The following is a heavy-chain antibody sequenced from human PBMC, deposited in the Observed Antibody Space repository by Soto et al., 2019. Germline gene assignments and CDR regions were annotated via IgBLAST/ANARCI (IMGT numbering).Heavy chain of an antibody. J-gene: IGHJ6*02. Sequence: ASVKVSCKASGYTFTDYHMHWLRQAPGQGLEWMGWINPSSGGTNYAQNFQGWVIMTMDTSISTAYMELSRLRSDDNAVYYSARERRPAVEHDYTYYYGMDVWGQGTTVTVSS. CDR1: GYTFTDYH. CDR3: ARERRPAVEHDYTYYYGMDV. V-gene: IGHV1-2*04. D-gene: IGHD2-2*01. CDR2: INPSSGGT.